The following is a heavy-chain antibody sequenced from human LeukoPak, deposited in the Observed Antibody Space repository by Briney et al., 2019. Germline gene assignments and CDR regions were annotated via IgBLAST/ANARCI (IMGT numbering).Heavy chain of an antibody. CDR2: ISSSSSTI. CDR1: GGSISSSSYY. J-gene: IGHJ5*02. V-gene: IGHV3-48*01. D-gene: IGHD2-8*02. CDR3: ARDTGGRGWFDP. Sequence: PSETLSLTCTVSGGSISSSSYYWGWVRQAPGKGLEWVSYISSSSSTIYYADSVRGRFTISRDNAKNSLYLQMNSLRAEDTAVYYCARDTGGRGWFDPWGQGTLVTVSS.